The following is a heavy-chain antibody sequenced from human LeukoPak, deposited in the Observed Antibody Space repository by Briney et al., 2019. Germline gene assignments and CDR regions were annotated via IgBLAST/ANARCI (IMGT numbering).Heavy chain of an antibody. J-gene: IGHJ4*02. Sequence: GGSLRLSCAASGFTFSSYWMHWVRQAPGKGLVWVSRINSDGSSTSYADSVKGRFTISRDNTKNTLYLQINSLRAEDTAVYYCVNVDTALITPYWGQGTLVTVSS. V-gene: IGHV3-74*01. CDR3: VNVDTALITPY. CDR1: GFTFSSYW. CDR2: INSDGSST. D-gene: IGHD5-18*01.